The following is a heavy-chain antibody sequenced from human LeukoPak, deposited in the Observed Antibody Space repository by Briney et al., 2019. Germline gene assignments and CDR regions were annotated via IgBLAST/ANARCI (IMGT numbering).Heavy chain of an antibody. CDR3: ARPYDFWSGEIDY. J-gene: IGHJ4*02. D-gene: IGHD3-3*01. CDR1: GFTFSSYW. V-gene: IGHV3-74*01. CDR2: INSDGSST. Sequence: GGSLRLSCAASGFTFSSYWMHWVRQAPGKGLVWVSRINSDGSSTSYADSVKGRFTISRDNAKNTLYLQMNSLRAEDTAVYYCARPYDFWSGEIDYWGQGTLVTVSS.